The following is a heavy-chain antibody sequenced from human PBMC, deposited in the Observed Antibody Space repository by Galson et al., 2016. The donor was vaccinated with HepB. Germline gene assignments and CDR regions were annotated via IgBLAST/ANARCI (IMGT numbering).Heavy chain of an antibody. CDR1: GYTFTSYG. D-gene: IGHD6-13*01. J-gene: IGHJ1*01. CDR2: ISTYNSNT. CDR3: ARSDSGITPTGPAEYFHH. V-gene: IGHV1-18*04. Sequence: SVKVSCKASGYTFTSYGISWVRQAPGQGLEWMGWISTYNSNTNYAQKFKGRVTMTTDTSTGTAYMELRSLRSDETAVYYCARSDSGITPTGPAEYFHHWGQGTLVTVSS.